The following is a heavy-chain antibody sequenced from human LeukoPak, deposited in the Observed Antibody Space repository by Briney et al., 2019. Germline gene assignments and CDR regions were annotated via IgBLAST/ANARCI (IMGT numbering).Heavy chain of an antibody. D-gene: IGHD4/OR15-4a*01. CDR3: AKSGLSRFDY. Sequence: GGSLRLSCTVSGFTVSSNSMSWVRQAPGKGLEWVANIKQDGSEKYYVDSVKGRFTISRDNSKNTLYLQMNSLRAEDTAVYYCAKSGLSRFDYWSQGTLVTVSS. J-gene: IGHJ4*02. CDR1: GFTVSSNS. V-gene: IGHV3-7*03. CDR2: IKQDGSEK.